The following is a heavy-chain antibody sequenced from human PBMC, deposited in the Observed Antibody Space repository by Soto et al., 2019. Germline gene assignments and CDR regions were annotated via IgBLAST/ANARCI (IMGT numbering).Heavy chain of an antibody. CDR1: GYTFTSYY. J-gene: IGHJ6*03. V-gene: IGHV1-46*03. CDR3: ARDREYCSGGSCEWGYYYYMDV. D-gene: IGHD2-15*01. Sequence: ASVKVSCKASGYTFTSYYMHWVRQAPGQGLEWMGIINPSGGSTSYAQKFQGRVTMTRDTSTSTVYMELSSLRSEDTAVYYCARDREYCSGGSCEWGYYYYMDVWGKGTTVTVS. CDR2: INPSGGST.